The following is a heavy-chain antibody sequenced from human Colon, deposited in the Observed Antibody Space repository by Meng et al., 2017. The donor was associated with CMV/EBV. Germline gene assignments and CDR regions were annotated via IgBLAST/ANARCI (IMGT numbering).Heavy chain of an antibody. Sequence: ASVKVSCKASGYIFMNYGISWVRQAPGQGLEWMGWISAYTGDTRYSHKVQGSVTMTRDTSTNTAYMELRSLRSDDTAVYYCSREVDYGGHIALGYWGQGTLVTVSS. CDR2: ISAYTGDT. J-gene: IGHJ4*02. CDR1: GYIFMNYG. D-gene: IGHD4-23*01. V-gene: IGHV1-18*01. CDR3: SREVDYGGHIALGY.